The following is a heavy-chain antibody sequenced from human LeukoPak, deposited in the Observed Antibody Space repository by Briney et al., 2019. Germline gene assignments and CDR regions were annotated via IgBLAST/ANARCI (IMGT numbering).Heavy chain of an antibody. V-gene: IGHV4-39*01. CDR1: GGSISSSSYY. CDR2: IYYSGST. D-gene: IGHD3-16*01. J-gene: IGHJ4*02. Sequence: SVTLSLTCTVAGGSISSSSYYWGWIRQPPGKGLEWIGSIYYSGSTYYNPSLKSRVTISVDTSKNQFSLKLSSVTAADTAVYYCARHVLFGPDLDYRGQGTLVTVSS. CDR3: ARHVLFGPDLDY.